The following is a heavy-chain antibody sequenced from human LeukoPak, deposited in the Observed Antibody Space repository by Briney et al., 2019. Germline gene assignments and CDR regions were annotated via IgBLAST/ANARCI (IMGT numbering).Heavy chain of an antibody. Sequence: GGSLRLSCAASGFTFSSYSMHWVRQAPGKGLVWVSRINSDGNSTRYADSVKGRFTISRDNAKNTLYLQMNSLRAEDTAVYYCNYGSGSYPRYWGQGTLVTVSS. CDR1: GFTFSSYS. J-gene: IGHJ4*02. CDR3: NYGSGSYPRY. D-gene: IGHD3-10*01. CDR2: INSDGNST. V-gene: IGHV3-74*01.